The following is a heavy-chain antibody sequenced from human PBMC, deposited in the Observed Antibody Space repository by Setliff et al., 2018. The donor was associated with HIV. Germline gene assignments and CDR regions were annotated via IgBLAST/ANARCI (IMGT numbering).Heavy chain of an antibody. CDR3: ARYSYGYVRDLRFDP. V-gene: IGHV4-59*08. J-gene: IGHJ5*02. CDR2: INYSGST. Sequence: PSETLSLTCTVSGGSISSYYWSWIRQPPGKGLEWIGYINYSGSTNYNPSLKSRVTISVDTSKNQFSLKLSSVTAADTAVYYCARYSYGYVRDLRFDPWGQGTLVTVSS. D-gene: IGHD5-18*01. CDR1: GGSISSYY.